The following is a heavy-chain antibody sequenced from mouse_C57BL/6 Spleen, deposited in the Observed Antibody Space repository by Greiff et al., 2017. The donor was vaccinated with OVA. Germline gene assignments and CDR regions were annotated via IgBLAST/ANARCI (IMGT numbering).Heavy chain of an antibody. CDR3: ARGRYGSSNFDY. Sequence: QVQLQQPGAELARPGASVKMSCKASGYTFTSYTMHWVKQRPGQGLEWIGYINPSSGYTKYNQKFKDKATLTADKSSSTAYMQLSSLTSEDSAVYYCARGRYGSSNFDYWGQGTTLTVSS. V-gene: IGHV1-4*01. CDR2: INPSSGYT. D-gene: IGHD1-1*01. J-gene: IGHJ2*01. CDR1: GYTFTSYT.